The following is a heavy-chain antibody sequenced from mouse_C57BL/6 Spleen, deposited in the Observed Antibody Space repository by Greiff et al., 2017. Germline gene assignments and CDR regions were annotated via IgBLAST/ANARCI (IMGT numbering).Heavy chain of an antibody. CDR2: INPSNGGT. D-gene: IGHD2-4*01. Sequence: QVQLQQPGTELVKPGASVKLSCKASGYTFTSYWMPWVQQRPGQGLQWIGAINPSNGGTNYTENFKSKSTLSVDKSSSTDYMQLSSLTSEDSAVYYCARTSLVVIYYDYGWYFDVWGTGTTVTVSS. J-gene: IGHJ1*03. CDR3: ARTSLVVIYYDYGWYFDV. CDR1: GYTFTSYW. V-gene: IGHV1-53*01.